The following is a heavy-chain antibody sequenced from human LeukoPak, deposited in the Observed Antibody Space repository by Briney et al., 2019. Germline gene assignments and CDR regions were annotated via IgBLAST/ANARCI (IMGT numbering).Heavy chain of an antibody. CDR1: GFTFSNYA. CDR2: VSYDGGNE. V-gene: IGHV3-30*04. J-gene: IGHJ6*04. CDR3: ARDRERYHYFGMDV. Sequence: GGSLRLSCAASGFTFSNYAIHWVRQAPGKGLEWVAVVSYDGGNEYYADSVKGRFTISRDDSKNTLYLQMNSLRAEDTAVYYCARDRERYHYFGMDVWGKGTTVTVSS.